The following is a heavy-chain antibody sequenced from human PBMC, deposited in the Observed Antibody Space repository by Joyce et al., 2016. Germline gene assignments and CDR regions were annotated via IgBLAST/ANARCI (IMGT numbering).Heavy chain of an antibody. V-gene: IGHV1-8*01. CDR1: GYTFTRYD. CDR3: ARERNFGDLSFDP. CDR2: MKPNSGNT. J-gene: IGHJ5*02. Sequence: QVQLVQSGAEVKKPGASVKVSCKASGYTFTRYDINWVRQATGQGLEWMAWMKPNSGNTGYAQKFQGRVTMTWNTSISTAYMEVSSLRSEDTAIYYCARERNFGDLSFDPWGQGTLVTVSS. D-gene: IGHD4-17*01.